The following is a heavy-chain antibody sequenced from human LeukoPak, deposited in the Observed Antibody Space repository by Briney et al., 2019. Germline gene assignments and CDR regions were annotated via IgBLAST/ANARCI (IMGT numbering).Heavy chain of an antibody. J-gene: IGHJ4*02. CDR3: ARAGFFVTMIVVVTWPLDY. CDR2: INPNSGGT. CDR1: GYTFTIYP. V-gene: IGHV1-2*02. Sequence: ASVKVSCKASGYTFTIYPINWVRQAPGQGLEWMGWINPNSGGTNYAQKFQGRVTMTRDTSISTAYMELSRLRSDDTAVYYCARAGFFVTMIVVVTWPLDYWGQGTLVTVSS. D-gene: IGHD3-22*01.